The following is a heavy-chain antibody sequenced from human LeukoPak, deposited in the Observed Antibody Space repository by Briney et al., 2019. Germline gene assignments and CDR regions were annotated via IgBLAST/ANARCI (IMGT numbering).Heavy chain of an antibody. CDR3: TGLPLDYSLDH. CDR2: MSYVGIT. CDR1: GDSISSTTYW. V-gene: IGHV4-39*01. J-gene: IGHJ4*02. D-gene: IGHD4-11*01. Sequence: PSETLSLTCTVSGDSISSTTYWWGWIRQSPGKGLEWIGSMSYVGITSYNPSLKSRATISVDTSKNQFSLMLNSVTAADTAVYHCTGLPLDYSLDHWGQGTPVSVSS.